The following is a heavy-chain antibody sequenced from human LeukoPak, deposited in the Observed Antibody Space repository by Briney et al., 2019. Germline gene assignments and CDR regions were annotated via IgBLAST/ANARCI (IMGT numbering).Heavy chain of an antibody. CDR3: AKDGPSGGSSIYYFDY. CDR1: GFTFSSYA. CDR2: IRGSGGST. Sequence: GGSLTLSCAASGFTFSSYAMRGARQAPGEGGEWVSAIRGSGGSTYYADSVEGGFTIYRDSSKNTLYLKMNSLRAEDTAVSYCAKDGPSGGSSIYYFDYWGQGTRVTVSS. J-gene: IGHJ4*02. D-gene: IGHD2-15*01. V-gene: IGHV3-23*01.